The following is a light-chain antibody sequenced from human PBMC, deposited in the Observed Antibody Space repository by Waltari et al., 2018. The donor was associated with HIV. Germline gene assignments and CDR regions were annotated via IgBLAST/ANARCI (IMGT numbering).Light chain of an antibody. J-gene: IGLJ1*01. CDR1: NSTVANNF. CDR2: DNE. V-gene: IGLV1-51*01. CDR3: GTWDSSLSLYV. Sequence: QSVLTQPPSVSAAPGQKVTISCSGANSTVANNFVSWYQQLPGRAPRLLIYDNEKRPSRIPDRFSAFKAGMSATLVITGLQIVDEADYYCGTWDSSLSLYVFGTGTTVAVL.